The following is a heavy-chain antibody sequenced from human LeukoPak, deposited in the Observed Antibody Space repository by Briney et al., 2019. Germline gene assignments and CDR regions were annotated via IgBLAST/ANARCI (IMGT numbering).Heavy chain of an antibody. D-gene: IGHD5-18*01. CDR1: GFTFSSYS. CDR3: ARATATRYYYYGMDV. CDR2: IYSGGST. J-gene: IGHJ6*02. Sequence: GGSLRLSCAASGFTFSSYSMNWVRQAPGKGLEWVSVIYSGGSTYYADSVKGRFTISRHNSKNTLYLQMNSLRAEDTAVYYCARATATRYYYYGMDVWGQGTTVTVSS. V-gene: IGHV3-53*04.